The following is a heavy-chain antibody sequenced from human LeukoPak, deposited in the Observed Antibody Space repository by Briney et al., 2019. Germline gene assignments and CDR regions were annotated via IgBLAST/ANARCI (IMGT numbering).Heavy chain of an antibody. D-gene: IGHD6-13*01. CDR3: ARGGAAAVIDY. V-gene: IGHV1-69*02. CDR2: IIPILGIA. CDR1: GGTFSSYT. Sequence: SVKVSCKASGGTFSSYTINWVRQPPAQGLEWMGRIIPILGIANYAQKFQGRVTITADKSTSTAYMELSSLRSEDTAVYYCARGGAAAVIDYWGQGTLVTVSS. J-gene: IGHJ4*02.